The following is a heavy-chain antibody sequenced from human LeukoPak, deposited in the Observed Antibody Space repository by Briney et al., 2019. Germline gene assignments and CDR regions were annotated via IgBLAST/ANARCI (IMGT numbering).Heavy chain of an antibody. Sequence: SGGSLRLSCAASGFTFSSYEMNWVRQAPGKGLEWVSYISSSGSTIYYADSVKGRFTISRDNAKNSLYLQMNSLRAEDTAVYYCRAYFYYSGSYSGSDYWGQGTLVTVSS. J-gene: IGHJ4*02. D-gene: IGHD1-26*01. CDR3: RAYFYYSGSYSGSDY. V-gene: IGHV3-48*03. CDR2: ISSSGSTI. CDR1: GFTFSSYE.